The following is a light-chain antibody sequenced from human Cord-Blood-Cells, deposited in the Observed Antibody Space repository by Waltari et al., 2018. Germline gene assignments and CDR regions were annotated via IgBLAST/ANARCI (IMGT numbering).Light chain of an antibody. Sequence: DIQMTQSPSSLSASVGDRVTITCQASQDISNYLNWYQQKPGKAPKLLIYDASNLETGVPQRFSCSGSGTDFTFTISRLQPEYIATYCSQQYANLPFTFGPGTKMDIK. J-gene: IGKJ3*01. V-gene: IGKV1-33*01. CDR1: QDISNY. CDR2: DAS. CDR3: QQYANLPFT.